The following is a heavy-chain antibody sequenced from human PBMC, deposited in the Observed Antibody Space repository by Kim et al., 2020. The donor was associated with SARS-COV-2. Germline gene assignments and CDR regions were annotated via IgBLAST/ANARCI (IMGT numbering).Heavy chain of an antibody. J-gene: IGHJ3*02. CDR2: MYYSGIT. CDR1: GGSISSFY. Sequence: SETLSLTCAVSGGSISSFYCSWIRQPPGKGLEWIGYMYYSGITNYNPSLKSRVSMSVDTAKSQFSLKLSSVTAADTAVYYCARLYSSGAFDIWGQGTMVTV. D-gene: IGHD6-6*01. CDR3: ARLYSSGAFDI. V-gene: IGHV4-59*08.